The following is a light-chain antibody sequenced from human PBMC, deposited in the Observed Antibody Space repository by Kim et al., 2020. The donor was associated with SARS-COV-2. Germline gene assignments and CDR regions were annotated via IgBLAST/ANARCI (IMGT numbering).Light chain of an antibody. V-gene: IGLV7-43*01. Sequence: PGGTVTLTCASSTGAVTSGYFPNLFQQQPGQAPRTLIYSKSNKHSWTPARFSGSLFGGKAALTLSGVQPEDEAEYYCLLYHGGAWVFGGGTQLTVL. CDR2: SKS. CDR3: LLYHGGAWV. J-gene: IGLJ3*02. CDR1: TGAVTSGYF.